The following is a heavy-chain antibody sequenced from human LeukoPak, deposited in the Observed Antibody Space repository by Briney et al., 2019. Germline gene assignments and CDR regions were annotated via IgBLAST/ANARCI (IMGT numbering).Heavy chain of an antibody. J-gene: IGHJ4*02. CDR3: ARELSRVAQVDY. CDR1: GYSISSGHY. Sequence: SETLSLTCTVSGYSISSGHYWSWIRQPPGKGLEWIGYIYYSGSTNYNPSLKSRVTISVDTSKNQFSLKLSSVTAADTAVYYCARELSRVAQVDYWGQGTLVTVSS. D-gene: IGHD2-15*01. V-gene: IGHV4-61*01. CDR2: IYYSGST.